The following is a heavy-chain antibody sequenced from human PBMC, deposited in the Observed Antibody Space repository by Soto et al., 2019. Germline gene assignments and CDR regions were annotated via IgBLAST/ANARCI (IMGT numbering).Heavy chain of an antibody. CDR3: APHLGLDAFDI. Sequence: VGSLRLSGAASGFTFSRYSMNWVRQAPGKGLEWVSSISSSSSYIYYADSVKGRFTISRDNAKNSLYLQMNSLRAEDTAVYYCAPHLGLDAFDIWGQGTMVTVSS. J-gene: IGHJ3*02. CDR2: ISSSSSYI. CDR1: GFTFSRYS. V-gene: IGHV3-21*01.